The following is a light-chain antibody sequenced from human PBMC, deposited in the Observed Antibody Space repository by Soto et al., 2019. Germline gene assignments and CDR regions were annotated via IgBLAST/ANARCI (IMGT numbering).Light chain of an antibody. CDR3: LQHRSYPWT. J-gene: IGKJ1*01. CDR1: QGITNS. Sequence: DIQMTQSPSAMSASVGDRVTITCRASQGITNSLAWFQQKPGKAPKRLIYAASSLQSGVPSRFGGSGSGTEFTLTIRSVQPEDFATYYCLQHRSYPWTFGQGTKVDI. V-gene: IGKV1-17*03. CDR2: AAS.